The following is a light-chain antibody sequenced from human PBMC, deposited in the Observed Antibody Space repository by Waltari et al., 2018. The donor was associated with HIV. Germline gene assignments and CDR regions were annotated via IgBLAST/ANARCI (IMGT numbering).Light chain of an antibody. CDR3: QQYYSTPGT. Sequence: DILITQSPDSLAVSLGERATINCKSSQSVLYSSNNKNYLAWYQQRPGQPPRLLIYWASTRESGVPDRFSGSGSGTDFSRTISGLQAEDVAVYYCQQYYSTPGTFGGGTKVEIK. J-gene: IGKJ4*01. CDR1: QSVLYSSNNKNY. V-gene: IGKV4-1*01. CDR2: WAS.